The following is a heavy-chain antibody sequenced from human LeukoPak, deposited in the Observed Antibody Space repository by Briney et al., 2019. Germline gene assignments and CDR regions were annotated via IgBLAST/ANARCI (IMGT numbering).Heavy chain of an antibody. D-gene: IGHD1-26*01. V-gene: IGHV3-33*01. Sequence: GKSLRLSCAASGFTFDTYGMHWVRQAPGKGLGWVAVIWYDGGHKYYAGSVKGRFTVSRDNSQNTLYLQMNSLRADDTALYYCARGSELGSTTAFDYWGQGTLVTVSS. J-gene: IGHJ4*02. CDR3: ARGSELGSTTAFDY. CDR1: GFTFDTYG. CDR2: IWYDGGHK.